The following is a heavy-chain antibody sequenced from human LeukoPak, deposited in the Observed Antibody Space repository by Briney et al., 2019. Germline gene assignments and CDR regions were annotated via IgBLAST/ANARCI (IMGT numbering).Heavy chain of an antibody. V-gene: IGHV4-39*07. CDR3: AGDTYGYLYFDY. J-gene: IGHJ4*02. CDR2: IYHSGST. CDR1: GGSISSSGYY. D-gene: IGHD5-18*01. Sequence: SETLSLTCTVSGGSISSSGYYWGWIRQPPGKGLEWIGSIYHSGSTYYNPSLESRVTISVDTSKNQFSLKLSSVTAADTAVYYCAGDTYGYLYFDYWGQGTLVTVSS.